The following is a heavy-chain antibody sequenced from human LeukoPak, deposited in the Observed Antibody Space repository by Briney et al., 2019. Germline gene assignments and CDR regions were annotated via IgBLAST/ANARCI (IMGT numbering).Heavy chain of an antibody. Sequence: PSETLSLTCTVSGYSISSGYYWGWIRQPPGKGLDWIESIYHSGSTNYNPSLKSRVTISVDTSKNQFSLKLSSVTAADTAVYYCARGQQLESNYYYYYYMDVWGKGTTVTVSS. J-gene: IGHJ6*03. CDR2: IYHSGST. CDR1: GYSISSGYY. D-gene: IGHD6-13*01. CDR3: ARGQQLESNYYYYYYMDV. V-gene: IGHV4-38-2*02.